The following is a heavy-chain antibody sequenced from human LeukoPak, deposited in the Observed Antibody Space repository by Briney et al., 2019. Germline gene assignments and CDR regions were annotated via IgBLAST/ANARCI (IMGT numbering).Heavy chain of an antibody. J-gene: IGHJ5*02. CDR2: IYYSGST. CDR1: GGSISSSSYY. Sequence: PSETLSLTCTVSGGSISSSSYYWGWIRQPPGKGLEWIGSIYYSGSTYYNPSLKSRVTISVDTSKNQFSLKLSSVTAADTAVYYCASRDYYDSSGYPGRGFDPWAREPWSPSPQ. D-gene: IGHD3-22*01. V-gene: IGHV4-39*07. CDR3: ASRDYYDSSGYPGRGFDP.